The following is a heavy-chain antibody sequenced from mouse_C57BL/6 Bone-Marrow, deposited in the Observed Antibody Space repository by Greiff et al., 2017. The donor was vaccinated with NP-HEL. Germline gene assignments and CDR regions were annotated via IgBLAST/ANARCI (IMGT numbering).Heavy chain of an antibody. V-gene: IGHV5-4*03. Sequence: EVKLMESGGGLVKPGGSLKLSCAASGFTFSSYAMSWVRQTPETRLEWVATISDGGSYTYYPDNVKGRFTISRDNAKNNLYLQMSHLKSEDTAMYYCARYDYAGDYYAMDYWGQGTSVTVAS. CDR2: ISDGGSYT. D-gene: IGHD2-4*01. CDR1: GFTFSSYA. CDR3: ARYDYAGDYYAMDY. J-gene: IGHJ4*01.